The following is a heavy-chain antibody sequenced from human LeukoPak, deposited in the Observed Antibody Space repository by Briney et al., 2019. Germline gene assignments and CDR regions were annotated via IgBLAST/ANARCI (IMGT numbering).Heavy chain of an antibody. CDR1: GFPFVDYA. CDR3: ARGFYYDKTGYIN. V-gene: IGHV3-53*01. D-gene: IGHD3-16*01. J-gene: IGHJ4*02. Sequence: PGGSLRLSCSAYGFPFVDYAMPWVRQAPGKGLEWVSIIYAGGSKYYGDSVKGRFTISRDNSKNTVDLQMDSLRDEDTAVYYCARGFYYDKTGYINWGQGTLVTVSS. CDR2: IYAGGSK.